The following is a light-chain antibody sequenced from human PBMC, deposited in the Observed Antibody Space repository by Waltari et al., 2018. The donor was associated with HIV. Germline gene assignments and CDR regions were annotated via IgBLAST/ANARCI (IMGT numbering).Light chain of an antibody. Sequence: QSAVTQPPSVSAAPGQSVTISCSGSNSNIGSNSVSWYQHLPGAAPKLLVYGNDGRPPALRDRFSGSQSGTSATLVISGLQAGDEADYYCGAWDNRLGSWVFGGGTKLTVL. V-gene: IGLV1-51*01. CDR3: GAWDNRLGSWV. CDR2: GND. CDR1: NSNIGSNS. J-gene: IGLJ3*02.